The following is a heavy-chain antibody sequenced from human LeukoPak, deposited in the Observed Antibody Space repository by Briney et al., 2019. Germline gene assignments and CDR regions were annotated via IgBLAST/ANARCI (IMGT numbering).Heavy chain of an antibody. Sequence: PGGSLRLSCAASGFTFSSYGMHWVRQAPGKGLEWVAFIRYDGRDKNYADSVKGRFTISRDNSKNTLYLQMNSLRAEDTAVYYCARANDYYGSGSLTESYYYYMDVWGKGTTVTVSS. CDR3: ARANDYYGSGSLTESYYYYMDV. J-gene: IGHJ6*03. V-gene: IGHV3-30*02. D-gene: IGHD3-10*01. CDR2: IRYDGRDK. CDR1: GFTFSSYG.